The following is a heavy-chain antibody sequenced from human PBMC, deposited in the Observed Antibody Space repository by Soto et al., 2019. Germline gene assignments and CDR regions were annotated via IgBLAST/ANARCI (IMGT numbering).Heavy chain of an antibody. CDR2: ISSSGSTI. CDR3: ARPFLGYSIDY. J-gene: IGHJ4*02. V-gene: IGHV3-48*03. Sequence: LRLSCAASGFTFSSYEMNWVRQAPGKGLEWVSYISSSGSTIYYADSVKGRFTISRDNAKNSLYLQMNSLRAEDTAVYYCARPFLGYSIDYWGQGTLVTVSS. D-gene: IGHD5-18*01. CDR1: GFTFSSYE.